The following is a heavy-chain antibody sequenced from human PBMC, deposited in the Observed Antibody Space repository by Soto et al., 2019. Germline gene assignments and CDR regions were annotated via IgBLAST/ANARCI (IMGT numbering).Heavy chain of an antibody. J-gene: IGHJ4*02. Sequence: QLQLQESGSGLVKPSQTLSLTCAVSGGSISSGGYSWSWIRQPPGKGLEWIGYIYHSGSTYYNPSLKSRVTISVDSSKNQFSLKLSSVTAADTSVYYCARAGALGAVAADYWGQGTLVTVSS. D-gene: IGHD6-19*01. CDR1: GGSISSGGYS. CDR3: ARAGALGAVAADY. CDR2: IYHSGST. V-gene: IGHV4-30-2*01.